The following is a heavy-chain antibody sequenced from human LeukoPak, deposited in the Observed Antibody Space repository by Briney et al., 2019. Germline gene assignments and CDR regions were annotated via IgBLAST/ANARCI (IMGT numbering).Heavy chain of an antibody. V-gene: IGHV3-7*05. D-gene: IGHD6-19*01. CDR1: GITFGSYW. CDR2: IKLDGSEE. Sequence: GGSLRLSCAASGITFGSYWMTWVRQDPGEGLECVANIKLDGSEEHYVDSVEGRFTISRDNAKNSLFLEMNSLRAEDTAVYYCARGRMAVAGSYEYWGQGILVTVSS. CDR3: ARGRMAVAGSYEY. J-gene: IGHJ4*02.